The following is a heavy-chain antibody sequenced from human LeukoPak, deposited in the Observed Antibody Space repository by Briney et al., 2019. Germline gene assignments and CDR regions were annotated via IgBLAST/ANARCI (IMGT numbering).Heavy chain of an antibody. D-gene: IGHD5-12*01. CDR3: ARDHRYAFDN. V-gene: IGHV3-48*01. Sequence: GGSLRLSCAASGFTFIDYSMNWVRLAPGKGLEWISSIGISSGNTKYADSVKGRFTISRDKARNSLYLQMNSLRVEDTAVYYCARDHRYAFDNWGHGTLVTVSS. CDR1: GFTFIDYS. J-gene: IGHJ4*01. CDR2: IGISSGNT.